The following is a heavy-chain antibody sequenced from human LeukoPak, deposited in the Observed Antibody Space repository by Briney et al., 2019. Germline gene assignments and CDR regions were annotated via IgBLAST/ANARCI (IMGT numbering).Heavy chain of an antibody. CDR2: IYTSGST. Sequence: PSETLSLTCTVSGGSISSGSYYWSWIRQPAGKGLEWIGRIYTSGSTNYNPSLKSRVTISVGTSKNQFSLKLSSVTAADTAVYYCAREVQGGFGELLPIDYWGQGTLVTVSS. V-gene: IGHV4-61*02. CDR3: AREVQGGFGELLPIDY. D-gene: IGHD3-10*01. J-gene: IGHJ4*02. CDR1: GGSISSGSYY.